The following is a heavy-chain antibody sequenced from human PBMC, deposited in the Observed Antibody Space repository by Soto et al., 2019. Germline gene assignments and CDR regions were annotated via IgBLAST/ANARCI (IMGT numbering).Heavy chain of an antibody. V-gene: IGHV1-69*06. CDR2: IIPTFGTP. J-gene: IGHJ4*02. CDR1: GGTFSSHG. Sequence: QVQLVQSGTVVQRRGSSVKVSCQASGGTFSSHGMAWVRQAPGQGLEWMGGIIPTFGTPTYAPKFQGRVTIAADKSTNTAYMDRSSLRSEDTGVYYCAGERSAQYFDFWGQGTLITVSS. D-gene: IGHD1-26*01. CDR3: AGERSAQYFDF.